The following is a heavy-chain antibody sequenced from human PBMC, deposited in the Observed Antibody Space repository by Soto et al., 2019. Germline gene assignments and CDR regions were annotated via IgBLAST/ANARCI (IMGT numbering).Heavy chain of an antibody. CDR1: GGTFSSYA. Sequence: VASVKVSCKASGGTFSSYAISWVRQAPGQGLEWMGGIIPIFGTANYAQKFQGRVTITADESTSTAYMELSSLRSEDTAVYYCARDSAVYSNYDLGYYYYGMDVWGQGTTVTVSS. D-gene: IGHD4-4*01. CDR3: ARDSAVYSNYDLGYYYYGMDV. V-gene: IGHV1-69*13. CDR2: IIPIFGTA. J-gene: IGHJ6*02.